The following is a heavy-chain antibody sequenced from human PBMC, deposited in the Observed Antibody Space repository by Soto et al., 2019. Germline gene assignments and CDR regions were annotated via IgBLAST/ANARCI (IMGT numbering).Heavy chain of an antibody. D-gene: IGHD1-1*01. CDR1: GFTFSNYA. CDR3: AKVFSPERGNYFDY. V-gene: IGHV3-23*01. Sequence: GGSLSLSCAASGFTFSNYAMNWVRQAPGKGLEWVSAISNSFSDGNTHYADSVKGRFTISRDNDKNTVFLEMNSLRAEDTAVYYCAKVFSPERGNYFDYWGQGTLVTVSS. CDR2: ISNSFSDGNT. J-gene: IGHJ4*02.